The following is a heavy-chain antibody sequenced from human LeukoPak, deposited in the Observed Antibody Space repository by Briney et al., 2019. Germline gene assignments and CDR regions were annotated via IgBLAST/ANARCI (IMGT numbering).Heavy chain of an antibody. J-gene: IGHJ6*04. CDR2: IYYSGST. CDR3: ARAGVSCGSTSCYYYYGMDV. CDR1: GGSVSSGSYY. V-gene: IGHV4-61*01. Sequence: KPSETLSLTCTVSGGSVSSGSYYWSWIRQPPGTGLEWIGYIYYSGSTNYNPSLKSRVTISVDTSKNQFSLKLSSVTAADTAVYYCARAGVSCGSTSCYYYYGMDVWGKGTTVTVSS. D-gene: IGHD2-2*01.